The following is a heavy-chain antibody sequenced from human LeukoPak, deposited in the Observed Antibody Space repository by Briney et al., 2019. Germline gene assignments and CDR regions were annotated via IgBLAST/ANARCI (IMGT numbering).Heavy chain of an antibody. CDR1: GGSIPYYY. D-gene: IGHD3-10*01. J-gene: IGHJ6*02. CDR3: ASRSGRAYYGMDV. V-gene: IGHV4-59*01. Sequence: PSETLSLTCTVSGGSIPYYYWSWIRQPPGKGLEWIGSVHCSGDTNYNSSLESRVAISVDASKNQFSLILTSVTAADTAVYYCASRSGRAYYGMDVWGQGTTVNVFS. CDR2: VHCSGDT.